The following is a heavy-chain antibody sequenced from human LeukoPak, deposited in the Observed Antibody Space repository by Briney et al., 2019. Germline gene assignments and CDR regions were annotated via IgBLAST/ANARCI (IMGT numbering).Heavy chain of an antibody. CDR3: ARGSLTSGWPY. CDR2: IKQDGSEK. D-gene: IGHD6-19*01. V-gene: IGHV3-7*01. Sequence: PGGSLRLSCAVSGFTFSSYWMSWVRQAPGKGLEWVANIKQDGSEKNYVDSVKGRFTISRDNAKNSLCLQMNSLRAEDTAVYYCARGSLTSGWPYWGQGTLVTVSS. J-gene: IGHJ4*02. CDR1: GFTFSSYW.